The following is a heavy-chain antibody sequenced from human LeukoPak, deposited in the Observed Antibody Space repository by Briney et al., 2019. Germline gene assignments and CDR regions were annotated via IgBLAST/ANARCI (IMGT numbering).Heavy chain of an antibody. D-gene: IGHD3-22*01. V-gene: IGHV4-59*01. Sequence: PSETLSLTCTVSGGSISSYYWSWIRQPPGKGLEWIGYIYYSGSTNYNPSLKSRVTISVDTSKNQFSLKLSSVTAADTAVYYCARFDVYDSSGYLSAFDIWGRGTMVTVSS. CDR2: IYYSGST. J-gene: IGHJ3*02. CDR3: ARFDVYDSSGYLSAFDI. CDR1: GGSISSYY.